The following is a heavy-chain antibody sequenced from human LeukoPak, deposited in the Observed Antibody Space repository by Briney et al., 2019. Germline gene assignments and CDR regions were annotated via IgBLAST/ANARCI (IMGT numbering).Heavy chain of an antibody. Sequence: SETLSLTCTVAGGSISSYYWSWIRQPPGKGLEWIGYIYYSGSTNYNPSLKSRVTISVDTSKNQFSLKLSSVTAADTAVYYCARGGLPDPSTLWYWGQGTLVTVSS. CDR1: GGSISSYY. CDR3: ARGGLPDPSTLWY. V-gene: IGHV4-59*01. D-gene: IGHD1-14*01. J-gene: IGHJ4*02. CDR2: IYYSGST.